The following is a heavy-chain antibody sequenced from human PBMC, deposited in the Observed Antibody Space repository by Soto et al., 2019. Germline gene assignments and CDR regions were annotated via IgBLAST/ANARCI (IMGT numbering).Heavy chain of an antibody. CDR3: ARVDPDDFWSGYPMDV. D-gene: IGHD3-3*01. J-gene: IGHJ6*04. CDR1: GFTFSSYG. V-gene: IGHV3-33*01. CDR2: IWYDGSNK. Sequence: QVQLVESGGGVVQPGRSLRLSCAASGFTFSSYGMHWVRQAPGKGLEWVAVIWYDGSNKYYADSVKGRFTISRDNSKNTLYLQMNSLRAEDTAVYYCARVDPDDFWSGYPMDVWGKGTTVTVSS.